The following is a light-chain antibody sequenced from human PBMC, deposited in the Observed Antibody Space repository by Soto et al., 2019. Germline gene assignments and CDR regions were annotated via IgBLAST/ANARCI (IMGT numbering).Light chain of an antibody. V-gene: IGKV3-11*01. J-gene: IGKJ1*01. Sequence: DIVLTQSPATLSLSPGERVTLSCRASQSVSSYLAWYQQKLGQPPRLLIYDASNRATGIPARFSGSGSGTDFTLTVSSLEPEDFAVYYCQQRYSWPLTFGQGTKVEIK. CDR3: QQRYSWPLT. CDR2: DAS. CDR1: QSVSSY.